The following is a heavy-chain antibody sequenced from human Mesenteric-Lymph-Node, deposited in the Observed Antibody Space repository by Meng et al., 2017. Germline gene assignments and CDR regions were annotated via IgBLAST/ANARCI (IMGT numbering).Heavy chain of an antibody. J-gene: IGHJ5*02. CDR1: GVSISSNTHY. V-gene: IGHV4-39*07. Sequence: QLQQSGPGLVKPSQTLSLTCTISGVSISSNTHYWGWIRQSPGKGLEWIGSLFYSGSTYYNPSLKSRLTISVDKSKNQFSLKLSSVTAADTAVYYCARVAAAGNEWFDPWGQGTLVTVSS. D-gene: IGHD6-13*01. CDR2: LFYSGST. CDR3: ARVAAAGNEWFDP.